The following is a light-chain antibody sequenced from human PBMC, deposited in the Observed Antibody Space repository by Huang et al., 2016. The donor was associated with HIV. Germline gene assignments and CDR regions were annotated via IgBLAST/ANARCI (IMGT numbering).Light chain of an antibody. J-gene: IGKJ2*01. V-gene: IGKV3-15*01. CDR2: GAS. CDR3: QQYNDRYT. Sequence: EIVLTQSPATLSVSPGERATLSCRASQSVSSNLAWFQQKPGQAPRLLIYGASTRATGIPARFSGTGSGTAFTLTISSLQSEDFAVYFCQQYNDRYTFGQGTKLEI. CDR1: QSVSSN.